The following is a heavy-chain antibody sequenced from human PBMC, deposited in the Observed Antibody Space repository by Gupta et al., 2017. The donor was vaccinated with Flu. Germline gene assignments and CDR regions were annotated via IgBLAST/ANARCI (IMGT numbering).Heavy chain of an antibody. D-gene: IGHD3-9*01. Sequence: QVQLVESGGGVVQHGGSLRLSCGASGFTFSGYVMPWVRRAPGKGLEGVAFIWYDGSNKYYADSVKGRFTISRDNSKNTLYLQMNSLRAEDTAVYYCASEPYDIWTGYYIGGMDVWGQGTTVTVSS. CDR3: ASEPYDIWTGYYIGGMDV. J-gene: IGHJ6*02. CDR1: GFTFSGYV. CDR2: IWYDGSNK. V-gene: IGHV3-33*01.